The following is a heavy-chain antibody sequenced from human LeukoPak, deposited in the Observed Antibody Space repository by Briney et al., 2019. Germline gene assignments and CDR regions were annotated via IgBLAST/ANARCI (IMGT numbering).Heavy chain of an antibody. J-gene: IGHJ1*01. D-gene: IGHD2-2*01. CDR2: INVYNDNT. Sequence: ASVKVSCKASGYVFTSYGISWVRQAPGQGLEWMGWINVYNDNTNYAQMLQGRVTMTTDTSTSTVYMELKSLRFDDTAVYYCARGPPTGYCSGTSCFGPRYFQYWGQGTLVTVSS. CDR3: ARGPPTGYCSGTSCFGPRYFQY. V-gene: IGHV1-18*01. CDR1: GYVFTSYG.